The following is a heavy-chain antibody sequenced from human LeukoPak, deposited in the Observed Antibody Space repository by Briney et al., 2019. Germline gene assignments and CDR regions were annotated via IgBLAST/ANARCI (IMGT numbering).Heavy chain of an antibody. CDR2: ISYDGSNK. V-gene: IGHV3-30-3*01. CDR1: GFTFSSYA. D-gene: IGHD2-2*01. CDR3: AKDNGCSSTSCYRSYYYGMDV. Sequence: TGGSLRLSCAASGFTFSSYAIHWVRQAPGKGLEWVAVISYDGSNKYYADSVKGRFTISRDNSKNTLYLQMNSLRAEDTAVYYCAKDNGCSSTSCYRSYYYGMDVWGQGTTVTVSS. J-gene: IGHJ6*02.